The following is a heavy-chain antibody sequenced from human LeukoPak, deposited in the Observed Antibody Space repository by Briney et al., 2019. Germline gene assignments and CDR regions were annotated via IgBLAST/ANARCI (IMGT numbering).Heavy chain of an antibody. D-gene: IGHD3-10*01. CDR1: GFTFSSYN. J-gene: IGHJ4*02. Sequence: PGGSLRLSCAASGFTFSSYNMNWVRQAPGQGLEWVSSITSGSSYIYYADSVKGRFTISRDNAKNSLYLQMNSLRAEDTALYYCARRRFSFVRGVDITSYYFDYWGQGTLVTVSS. CDR2: ITSGSSYI. CDR3: ARRRFSFVRGVDITSYYFDY. V-gene: IGHV3-21*04.